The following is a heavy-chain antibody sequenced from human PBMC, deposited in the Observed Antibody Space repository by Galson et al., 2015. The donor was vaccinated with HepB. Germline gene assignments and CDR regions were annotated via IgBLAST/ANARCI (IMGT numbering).Heavy chain of an antibody. J-gene: IGHJ6*02. Sequence: SVKVSCKASGYTFTSYYMHWVRQAPGQGLEWMGIINPSGGSTSYAQKFQGRVTMTRDTSTSTVYMELSSLRSEDTAVYYCARDLETVVTQDYYGMDVWGQGTTVTVSS. D-gene: IGHD4-23*01. V-gene: IGHV1-46*01. CDR2: INPSGGST. CDR3: ARDLETVVTQDYYGMDV. CDR1: GYTFTSYY.